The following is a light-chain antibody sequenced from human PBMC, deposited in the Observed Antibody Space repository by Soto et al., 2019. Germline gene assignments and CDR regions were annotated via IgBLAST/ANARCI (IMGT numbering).Light chain of an antibody. CDR2: AAS. CDR3: QQYGHSPRT. V-gene: IGKV3-20*01. Sequence: EIVLTQSPGTLSFSPGERATLSCRASQSVADNYLAWYQQKPGQAPRLLIYAASRRATGIPDTFSGSGSGTDFTLTITRLEPEDFALYYCQQYGHSPRTFGQGTKVDI. CDR1: QSVADNY. J-gene: IGKJ1*01.